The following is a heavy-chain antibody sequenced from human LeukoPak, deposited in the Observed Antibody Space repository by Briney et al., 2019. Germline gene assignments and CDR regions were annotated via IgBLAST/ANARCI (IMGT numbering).Heavy chain of an antibody. CDR3: AKESGKFDY. CDR1: GLNFDDSA. J-gene: IGHJ4*02. CDR2: ISADGGST. Sequence: GGSLRLSCVASGLNFDDSAMHWVRQAPGKGLEWVSLISADGGSTFSANSVKGPFSISRDNSKNSLYLEMNSLRSEDTAMYYCAKESGKFDYWGQGTLVAASS. V-gene: IGHV3-43*02.